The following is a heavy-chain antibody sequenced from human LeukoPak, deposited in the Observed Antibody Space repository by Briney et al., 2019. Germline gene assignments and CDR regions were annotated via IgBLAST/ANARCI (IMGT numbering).Heavy chain of an antibody. Sequence: GGSLRLSCAASGFTFSTYWMTWVRQAPGKGLEWVANIKRDRSEKYYVESVKGRFTISRDNAKNSLYLQMNSLRAEDTAVYYCARGAQGYYYDYMDVWGKGTTVIVSS. CDR2: IKRDRSEK. CDR1: GFTFSTYW. D-gene: IGHD2-15*01. CDR3: ARGAQGYYYDYMDV. V-gene: IGHV3-7*01. J-gene: IGHJ6*03.